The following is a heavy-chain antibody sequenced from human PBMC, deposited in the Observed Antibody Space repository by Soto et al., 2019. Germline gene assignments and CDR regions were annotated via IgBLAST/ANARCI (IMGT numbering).Heavy chain of an antibody. D-gene: IGHD3-3*01. V-gene: IGHV1-8*01. Sequence: GASVKVSCKASGYTFTNYDINWVRQATGQGLEWMGWMNPNSGNTGYAQKFQGRVTMTRNTSISTAYMELSSLRSEDTAVYYCARGPDSHFGAPGWFDPWGQGTLVTGSS. CDR1: GYTFTNYD. CDR3: ARGPDSHFGAPGWFDP. CDR2: MNPNSGNT. J-gene: IGHJ5*02.